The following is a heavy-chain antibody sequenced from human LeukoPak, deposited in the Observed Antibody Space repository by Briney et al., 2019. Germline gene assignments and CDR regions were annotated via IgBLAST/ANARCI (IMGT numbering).Heavy chain of an antibody. CDR2: ISYDGSKK. Sequence: GGSLRLSCAGSEFTFSSYGMHWVRQAPGKGLEWVALISYDGSKKDYADSVKGRFTISRDNSKKTLYLQMNSLRPEDTAVYYCATPQWLDSNPYFDYWGQGTLVTVSS. V-gene: IGHV3-30*03. J-gene: IGHJ4*02. CDR1: EFTFSSYG. D-gene: IGHD6-19*01. CDR3: ATPQWLDSNPYFDY.